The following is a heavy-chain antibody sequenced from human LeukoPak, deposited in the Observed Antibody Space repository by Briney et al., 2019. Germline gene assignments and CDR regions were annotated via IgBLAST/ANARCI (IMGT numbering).Heavy chain of an antibody. J-gene: IGHJ2*01. D-gene: IGHD4-23*01. CDR2: INYSGST. CDR1: GGSINIYY. Sequence: KPSETLSLTCTVSGGSINIYYWSWIRQPPGKGLEWIGYINYSGSTIYNPSLNSRVTISVDTSKNQFSLKLGSVTAADTAVYYCARGGSGGGNSADWYFDLWGRGTLVTVSS. V-gene: IGHV4-59*01. CDR3: ARGGSGGGNSADWYFDL.